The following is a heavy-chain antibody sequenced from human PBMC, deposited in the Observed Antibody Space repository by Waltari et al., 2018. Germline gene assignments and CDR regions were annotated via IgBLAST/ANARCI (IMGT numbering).Heavy chain of an antibody. D-gene: IGHD2-2*02. CDR3: AKDAFGNTYLDF. Sequence: QVNLVESGGGVVQPGGSLRLSCATSGFTFSNFGMHLVRQAPGKGLEWVALSWFDGSDKFYADSVRGRFTISRDNSARTLYLDMDSLRLDDTAMYYCAKDAFGNTYLDFWGQGTLVTVSS. CDR1: GFTFSNFG. V-gene: IGHV3-30*02. CDR2: SWFDGSDK. J-gene: IGHJ4*02.